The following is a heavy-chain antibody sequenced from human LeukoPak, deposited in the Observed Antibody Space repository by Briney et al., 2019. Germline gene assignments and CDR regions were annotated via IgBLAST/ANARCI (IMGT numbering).Heavy chain of an antibody. J-gene: IGHJ4*02. V-gene: IGHV3-48*02. CDR3: ARYRGSYSASDY. CDR2: ITTSSNV. Sequence: PGGSLRLSCAASGVIFSSYNMNSVRQAPGKGLESISYITTSSNVYYEDSVKGRFTISRDNAKNSMYLQMNSLRDEDTAVYYCARYRGSYSASDYWGQGTLVTVS. CDR1: GVIFSSYN. D-gene: IGHD1-26*01.